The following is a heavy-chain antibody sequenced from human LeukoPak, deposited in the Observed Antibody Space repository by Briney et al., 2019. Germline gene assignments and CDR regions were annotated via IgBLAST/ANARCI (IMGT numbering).Heavy chain of an antibody. Sequence: PSETLSLPCTVSSYSLASSIYYWGWIRQTPVTGLEWIGSIYSTGDTSYNPSLKSRVTMSVDTSKNQFSLKLASVTAADTAVYFCARHGGSPPYYYYYIDVWGKGTTVTVSS. D-gene: IGHD3-16*01. CDR1: SYSLASSIYY. J-gene: IGHJ6*03. CDR2: IYSTGDT. V-gene: IGHV4-39*01. CDR3: ARHGGSPPYYYYYIDV.